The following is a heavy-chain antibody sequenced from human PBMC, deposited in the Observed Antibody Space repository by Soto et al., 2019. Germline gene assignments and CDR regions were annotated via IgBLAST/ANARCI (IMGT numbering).Heavy chain of an antibody. J-gene: IGHJ4*02. Sequence: PGGSLRPSCEASGFTFRSYAMIWFRQAPGKGLEWVSGLSGRGGTTYYADSVKGRFTISRDNSKNTLFLQMNSLRVEDTAAYYCAICRQGYYPDDSWGRGTLVTVSS. CDR3: AICRQGYYPDDS. V-gene: IGHV3-23*01. CDR2: LSGRGGTT. CDR1: GFTFRSYA. D-gene: IGHD3-3*01.